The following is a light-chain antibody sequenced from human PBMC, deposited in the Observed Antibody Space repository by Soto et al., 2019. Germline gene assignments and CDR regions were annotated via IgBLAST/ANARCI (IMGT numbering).Light chain of an antibody. Sequence: DIVMTQSPLSLPVTPGEPASISCRSSQSLLHSNGYNYLDWYLQKPGQSPQLLIYLGSNRASGVPDRFSGSGSGTDFTLKISRVEAEDVGVYYYMQALQPPWTFGQGTKVEIK. CDR1: QSLLHSNGYNY. CDR3: MQALQPPWT. J-gene: IGKJ1*01. V-gene: IGKV2-28*01. CDR2: LGS.